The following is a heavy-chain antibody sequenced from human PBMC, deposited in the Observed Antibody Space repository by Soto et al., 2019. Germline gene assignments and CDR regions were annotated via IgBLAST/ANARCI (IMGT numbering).Heavy chain of an antibody. J-gene: IGHJ5*02. CDR1: GFTVSSNY. CDR3: AITVRIDIDSSSSPTGWFDP. Sequence: PGGSLRLSCAASGFTVSSNYMSWVRQAPGKGLEWVSVIYSGGSTYYADSVKGRFTISRDNSKNTLYLQMNSLRAEDTAVYYCAITVRIDIDSSSSPTGWFDPWGQGTLVTVSS. D-gene: IGHD6-13*01. CDR2: IYSGGST. V-gene: IGHV3-66*01.